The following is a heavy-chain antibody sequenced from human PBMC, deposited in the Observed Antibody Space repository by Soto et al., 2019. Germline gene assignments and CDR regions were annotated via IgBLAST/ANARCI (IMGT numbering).Heavy chain of an antibody. Sequence: PSETLSLTCTVSGGSISSYYWSWIRQPPGKGLERIGYIYYSGSTNYNPSLKSRVTISVDTSKNQFSLKLSSVTAADTAVYYCARRGYYGSGSYGFDYWGQGTLVTVSS. CDR3: ARRGYYGSGSYGFDY. J-gene: IGHJ4*02. CDR2: IYYSGST. D-gene: IGHD3-10*01. CDR1: GGSISSYY. V-gene: IGHV4-59*08.